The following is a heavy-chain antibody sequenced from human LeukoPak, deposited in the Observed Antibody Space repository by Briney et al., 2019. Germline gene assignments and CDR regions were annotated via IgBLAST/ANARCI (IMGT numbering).Heavy chain of an antibody. CDR2: ISSSSSYI. Sequence: PGGSLRLSCAASGFTFSSYSMNWVRQAPGKGLEWVSSISSSSSYIYYADSVKGRFTISRDSAKNSLYLQMNSLRAEDTAVYYCAREAVGATHFDYWGQGTLVTVSS. CDR1: GFTFSSYS. CDR3: AREAVGATHFDY. D-gene: IGHD1-26*01. V-gene: IGHV3-21*01. J-gene: IGHJ4*02.